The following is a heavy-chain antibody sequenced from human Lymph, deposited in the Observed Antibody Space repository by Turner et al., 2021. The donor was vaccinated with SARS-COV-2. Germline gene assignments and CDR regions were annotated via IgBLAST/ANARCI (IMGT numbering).Heavy chain of an antibody. CDR1: GITVSSNY. Sequence: EVQLVESGGGLVQPGGSLRLSCAASGITVSSNYMSWVRQAPGKGLEWVSVVYAGGSTFYADSVKGRFTISRDKSKNTLYLQMNRLRAEDTAVYYCARDFREGAFDIWGQGIMVTISS. V-gene: IGHV3-66*01. D-gene: IGHD3-10*01. CDR2: VYAGGST. J-gene: IGHJ3*02. CDR3: ARDFREGAFDI.